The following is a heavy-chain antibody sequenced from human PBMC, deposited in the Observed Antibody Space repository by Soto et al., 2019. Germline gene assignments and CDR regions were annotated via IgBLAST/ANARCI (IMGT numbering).Heavy chain of an antibody. CDR1: GGSIRSNNW. Sequence: SETLSLTCAVSGGSIRSNNWWSWVRQPPGKGLEWIGEIFHSGSTNYNPSLKTRVTISVDKSKNQFSLKLSSVTAADTAVYYCARTYSISWSPFDYWGQGTLVTSPQ. D-gene: IGHD6-13*01. CDR3: ARTYSISWSPFDY. CDR2: IFHSGST. V-gene: IGHV4-4*02. J-gene: IGHJ4*02.